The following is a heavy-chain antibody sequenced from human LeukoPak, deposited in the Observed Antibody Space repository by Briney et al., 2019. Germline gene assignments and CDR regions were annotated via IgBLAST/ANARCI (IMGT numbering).Heavy chain of an antibody. Sequence: PGGSLRLSCAASGFTVSSNYMSWVRQAPGKGLEWVSVIYSGGSTYYADSVKGRFTISRDNSKNTLYLQMNSLRAEDTAVYYCARGTGTIPYYYGMDVWGQGTTVTVSS. J-gene: IGHJ6*02. D-gene: IGHD1-1*01. CDR1: GFTVSSNY. CDR2: IYSGGST. CDR3: ARGTGTIPYYYGMDV. V-gene: IGHV3-53*01.